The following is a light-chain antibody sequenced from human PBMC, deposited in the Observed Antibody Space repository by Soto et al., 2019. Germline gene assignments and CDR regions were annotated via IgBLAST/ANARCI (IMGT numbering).Light chain of an antibody. V-gene: IGLV2-14*01. CDR1: SSDIGAYNY. J-gene: IGLJ1*01. CDR2: EVS. CDR3: FFITTDSTQV. Sequence: QSALTQPASVSGSPGQSITISCTGSSSDIGAYNYVSWFQQYPGKAPKLIISEVSNRPSGVSNRFSGSKSGTAASLTISGLQTEDEADYFFFFITTDSTQVFG.